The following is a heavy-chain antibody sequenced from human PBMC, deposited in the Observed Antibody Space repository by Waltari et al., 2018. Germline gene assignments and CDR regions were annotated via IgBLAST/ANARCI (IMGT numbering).Heavy chain of an antibody. D-gene: IGHD5-12*01. CDR3: ARGRNGYIQDVFDI. CDR2: ISSTTTT. V-gene: IGHV3-48*01. CDR1: GFTVSTIN. Sequence: EVHLLASGGGWVQPRESLRLSCAASGFTVSTINMNWVRQAPGKGLEWVSYISSTTTTYYADYVKGRFTIARDNAKNSLNLQMNSLRAEDTALYYCARGRNGYIQDVFDIWGQGTMVSVSS. J-gene: IGHJ3*02.